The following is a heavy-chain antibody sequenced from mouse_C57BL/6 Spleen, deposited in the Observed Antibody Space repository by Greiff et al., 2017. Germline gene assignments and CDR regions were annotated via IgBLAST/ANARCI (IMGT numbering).Heavy chain of an antibody. D-gene: IGHD1-1*01. Sequence: EVKVEESGGGLVQPGGSMKLSCAASGFTFSDAWMDWVRQSPEKGLEWVAEIRNKANNHATYYAESVKGRFTISRDDSKSSVYLQMNSLRAEDTGIYYCTRPATTVVEGYAMDYWGQGTSVTVSS. CDR3: TRPATTVVEGYAMDY. CDR1: GFTFSDAW. J-gene: IGHJ4*01. CDR2: IRNKANNHAT. V-gene: IGHV6-6*01.